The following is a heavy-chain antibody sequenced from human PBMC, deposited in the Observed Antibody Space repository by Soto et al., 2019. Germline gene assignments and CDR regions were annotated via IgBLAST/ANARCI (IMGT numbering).Heavy chain of an antibody. V-gene: IGHV3-74*01. CDR3: ARQWGNRYYYYGMDV. D-gene: IGHD7-27*01. Sequence: PGGSLRLSCAASGFTFSSYWMHWVRQAPGKGLVWVSRINSDGSSTSYADSVKGRFTISRDNAKNTLYLQMNSLRAEDTAVYYCARQWGNRYYYYGMDVWGQGTTVIVSS. J-gene: IGHJ6*02. CDR2: INSDGSST. CDR1: GFTFSSYW.